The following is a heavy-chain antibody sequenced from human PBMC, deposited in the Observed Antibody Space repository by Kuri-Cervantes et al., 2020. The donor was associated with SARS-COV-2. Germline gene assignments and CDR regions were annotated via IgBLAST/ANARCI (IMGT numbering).Heavy chain of an antibody. J-gene: IGHJ5*02. D-gene: IGHD3-22*01. CDR2: FFYSGST. CDR3: ARGPTLRITMIVVVPPQFDP. CDR1: GGSISGYY. Sequence: GSLRLSCTVSGGSISGYYWTWIRQPPGKGLEWIGYFFYSGSTRYSPFLKRRVTISVDTSKNQFSLKLSSVTAADTAVYYCARGPTLRITMIVVVPPQFDPWGQGTLVTVSS. V-gene: IGHV4-59*01.